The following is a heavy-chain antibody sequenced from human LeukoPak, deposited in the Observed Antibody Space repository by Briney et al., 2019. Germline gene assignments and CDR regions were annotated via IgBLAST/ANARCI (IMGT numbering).Heavy chain of an antibody. V-gene: IGHV3-7*01. CDR3: ARYMYYYDSSSRRLGANDAFDI. Sequence: GGSLRLSCIASKFTFSDYWLGWVRQAPGKGLEWVANINQDKSEKYYVDSVRGRFTISRDNAKNSLFLQKNSLRAEDTALYYCARYMYYYDSSSRRLGANDAFDIWGRGTTVIVSS. D-gene: IGHD3-22*01. J-gene: IGHJ3*02. CDR2: INQDKSEK. CDR1: KFTFSDYW.